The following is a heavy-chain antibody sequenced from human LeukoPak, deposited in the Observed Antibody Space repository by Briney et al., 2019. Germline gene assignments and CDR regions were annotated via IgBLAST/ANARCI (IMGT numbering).Heavy chain of an antibody. V-gene: IGHV3-48*03. CDR1: GFTFSSYE. D-gene: IGHD1-26*01. CDR2: ITSSGGTI. CDR3: ATIAGTTRARGFDF. J-gene: IGHJ4*02. Sequence: PGGSLRLSCAASGFTFSSYEMNWVRQPPGKGLEWVSYITSSGGTIYYADSVKGRFTISRDNAKNSLYLQMNSLRGEDTAVYYCATIAGTTRARGFDFWGQGTLVTVSS.